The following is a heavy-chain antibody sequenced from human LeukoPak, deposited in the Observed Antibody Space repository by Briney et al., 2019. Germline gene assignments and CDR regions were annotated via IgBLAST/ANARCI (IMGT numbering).Heavy chain of an antibody. V-gene: IGHV3-30-3*01. D-gene: IGHD6-13*01. J-gene: IGHJ4*02. Sequence: GGSLRLSCTASGFTFSSYAIHWVRQAPGKGLEWVAVISYDGSNKFYADSVKGRFSISRDNSKNTVYLQMNSLRGEDTAVYYCARVTQYSSSWYGQIDYWGQGTLVTVSS. CDR2: ISYDGSNK. CDR3: ARVTQYSSSWYGQIDY. CDR1: GFTFSSYA.